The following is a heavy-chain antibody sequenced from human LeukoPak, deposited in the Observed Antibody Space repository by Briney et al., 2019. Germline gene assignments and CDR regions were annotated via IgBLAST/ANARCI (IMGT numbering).Heavy chain of an antibody. Sequence: EASVKVSCKASGYTFTSYGISWVRQAPGQGLEWMGWISAYNGNTNYAQKLQGRVTMTTDTSTSTAYMELSSLRSEDTAVYYCASTAVAGTLVSRFLLTTNYYYYGMDVWGQGTTVTVSS. CDR3: ASTAVAGTLVSRFLLTTNYYYYGMDV. D-gene: IGHD6-19*01. CDR2: ISAYNGNT. CDR1: GYTFTSYG. J-gene: IGHJ6*02. V-gene: IGHV1-18*01.